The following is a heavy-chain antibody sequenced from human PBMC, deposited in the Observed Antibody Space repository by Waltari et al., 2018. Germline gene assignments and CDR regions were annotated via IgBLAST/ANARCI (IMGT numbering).Heavy chain of an antibody. V-gene: IGHV4-34*01. CDR3: ARTWGYSPPLGWFDP. J-gene: IGHJ5*02. CDR2: ISHSGST. D-gene: IGHD1-26*01. Sequence: QVQLHQWGAGLLKPSETLSLTCAVSGGPFTDYSWSWIRQSPDKGLEWIGEISHSGSTNYNPSPKSRVTMSVDTSEKQFSLKLTSVTAADTAVYFCARTWGYSPPLGWFDPWGRGTRVTVSS. CDR1: GGPFTDYS.